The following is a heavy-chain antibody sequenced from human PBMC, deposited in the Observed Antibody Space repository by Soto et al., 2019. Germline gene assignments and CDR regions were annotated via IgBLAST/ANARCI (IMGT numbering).Heavy chain of an antibody. Sequence: ASVKVSCKASGYTFTDYAIHWVRQAPGQGLEWMGWINVGNGNTGYSRKFQGRVTNAGDMSASTAYIEVTSLTSEDTAIYYCAREGAHYTPLDHWGQGTLVTVSS. J-gene: IGHJ4*02. CDR2: INVGNGNT. D-gene: IGHD2-15*01. CDR1: GYTFTDYA. CDR3: AREGAHYTPLDH. V-gene: IGHV1-3*01.